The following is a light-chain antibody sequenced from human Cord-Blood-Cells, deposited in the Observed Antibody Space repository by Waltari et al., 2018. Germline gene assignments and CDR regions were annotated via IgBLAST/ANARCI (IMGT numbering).Light chain of an antibody. Sequence: DIQMTQSPSSLSESVGDRVTITCRASESISSYFNWYQQKPGNAPKLLIYAASSLQSGVPSRFSGSGSGTDFTLTISSLQPEDFATYYCQQSYSTPRTFGQGTKLEIK. V-gene: IGKV1-39*01. CDR1: ESISSY. CDR3: QQSYSTPRT. CDR2: AAS. J-gene: IGKJ2*01.